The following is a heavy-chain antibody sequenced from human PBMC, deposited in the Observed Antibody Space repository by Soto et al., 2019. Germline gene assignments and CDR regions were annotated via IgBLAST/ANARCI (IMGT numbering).Heavy chain of an antibody. Sequence: ASVKVSCKASGYTFTRYTMNWVRQAPGQRLEWMGWINPDNGNTKSSQKFQDRVIITRDTSASTAYIALSSLISEDTAVYYCARGIATGQLDPWGQGTLVTVSS. CDR2: INPDNGNT. CDR3: ARGIATGQLDP. J-gene: IGHJ5*02. CDR1: GYTFTRYT. V-gene: IGHV1-3*01. D-gene: IGHD2-15*01.